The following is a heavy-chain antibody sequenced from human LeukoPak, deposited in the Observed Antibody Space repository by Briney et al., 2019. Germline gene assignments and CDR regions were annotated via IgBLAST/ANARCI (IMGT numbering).Heavy chain of an antibody. CDR3: ARDGDYYDSSGSPDY. V-gene: IGHV1-2*06. D-gene: IGHD3-22*01. Sequence: ASVKVSCKASGYTFTGYYMHWVRQAPGQGLEWMGRINPNGGGTDYAQKFQGRVTMTRDTSISTAYMELSRLRSDDTAVYYCARDGDYYDSSGSPDYWGQGTLVTVSS. J-gene: IGHJ4*02. CDR2: INPNGGGT. CDR1: GYTFTGYY.